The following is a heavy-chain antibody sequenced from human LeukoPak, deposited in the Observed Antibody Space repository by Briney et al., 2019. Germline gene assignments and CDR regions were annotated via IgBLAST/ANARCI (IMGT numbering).Heavy chain of an antibody. J-gene: IGHJ4*02. V-gene: IGHV4-38-2*02. Sequence: SETLSLTCTVSGYSISSGYYWGWIRQPPGKGLEWIGSIYHSGSTYYNPSLKSRVTISVDTSKNQFSLKLSSVTAADTAVYYCARSLAPNYFDYWGQGTLVTVSS. CDR1: GYSISSGYY. CDR3: ARSLAPNYFDY. CDR2: IYHSGST.